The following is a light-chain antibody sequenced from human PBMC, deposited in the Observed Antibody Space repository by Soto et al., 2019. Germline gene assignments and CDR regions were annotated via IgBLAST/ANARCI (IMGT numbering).Light chain of an antibody. V-gene: IGKV3-11*01. J-gene: IGKJ5*01. CDR3: QQRNSWPPTFT. CDR1: QRVGSF. CDR2: DTS. Sequence: EIVLTQSPATLSLSPGERGTRSCRASQRVGSFLAWYQQKPGQAPRLLIYDTSIRATGIPARFSGSGSGTDFTLTISSLEPEDFAVYYCQQRNSWPPTFTFGQGTRLEIK.